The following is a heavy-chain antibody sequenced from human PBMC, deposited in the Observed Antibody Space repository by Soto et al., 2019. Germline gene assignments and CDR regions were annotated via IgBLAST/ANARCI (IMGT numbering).Heavy chain of an antibody. J-gene: IGHJ4*02. V-gene: IGHV1-18*01. Sequence: QVQLVQSGAEAKKPGASVKVSCKASGYTFTNYGVTWVRPAPGQRLEWLGWISAYNGNTNYAQSLQGRVTMTTDTSTSTAYMELRSLRSDDTAVYYCARDTSRISVAVDSDYWGEGTLVTVSS. CDR2: ISAYNGNT. CDR3: ARDTSRISVAVDSDY. D-gene: IGHD6-19*01. CDR1: GYTFTNYG.